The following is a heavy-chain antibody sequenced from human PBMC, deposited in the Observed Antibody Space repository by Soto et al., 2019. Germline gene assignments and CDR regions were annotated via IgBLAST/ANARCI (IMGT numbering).Heavy chain of an antibody. CDR1: GGSFSGYY. CDR3: ARGRRY. CDR2: INHSGST. J-gene: IGHJ4*02. Sequence: QVQLQQWGAGLLKPSETLSLTCAVYGGSFSGYYWSWIRQPPGKGLEWIGEINHSGSTNYNPSLXSXXTISVDTSKNQFSLKLSSVTAADTAVYYCARGRRYWGQGTLVTVSS. V-gene: IGHV4-34*01.